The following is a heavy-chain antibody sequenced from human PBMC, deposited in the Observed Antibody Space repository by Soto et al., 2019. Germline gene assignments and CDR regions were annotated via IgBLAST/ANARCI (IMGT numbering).Heavy chain of an antibody. J-gene: IGHJ6*02. CDR2: ISYDGSNK. Sequence: VGSLRLSCAASGFTFSSYGMHWVRQAPGKGLEWVAVISYDGSNKYYADSVKGRFTISRDNSKNTLYLQMNSLRAEDTAVYYCSKDGSSFGSSPFVYYYYCMDVCGQGTTVTVSS. D-gene: IGHD5-18*01. CDR1: GFTFSSYG. V-gene: IGHV3-30*18. CDR3: SKDGSSFGSSPFVYYYYCMDV.